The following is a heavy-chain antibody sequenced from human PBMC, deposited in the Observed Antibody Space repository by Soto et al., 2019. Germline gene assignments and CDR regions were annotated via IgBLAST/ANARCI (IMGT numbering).Heavy chain of an antibody. CDR2: ISWNSGSI. V-gene: IGHV3-9*01. CDR1: GFTFDDYA. Sequence: EVQLVESGGGLVQPGRSLRLSCAASGFTFDDYAMHWVRQAPGKGLEWVSGISWNSGSIGYADSVKGRFTISRDNAKNSLYLQMNGLRAEDTALYYCAKGYYSSTSCYRLDYWGQGTMVTVSS. J-gene: IGHJ4*02. CDR3: AKGYYSSTSCYRLDY. D-gene: IGHD2-2*02.